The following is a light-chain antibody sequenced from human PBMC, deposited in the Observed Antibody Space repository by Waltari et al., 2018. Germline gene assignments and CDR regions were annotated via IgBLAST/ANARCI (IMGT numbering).Light chain of an antibody. CDR3: QSFDSSSLWV. V-gene: IGLV6-57*03. J-gene: IGLJ3*02. CDR1: SGSIARTY. CDR2: EDN. Sequence: NFMLIQPHSVSESPGKTVTISCTRSSGSIARTYVQWYQQRPGSAPTTVIYEDNQRPSGVPDRFSGSVDGSSNSASLTISGLRAEDEADYHCQSFDSSSLWVFGGGTKLTVL.